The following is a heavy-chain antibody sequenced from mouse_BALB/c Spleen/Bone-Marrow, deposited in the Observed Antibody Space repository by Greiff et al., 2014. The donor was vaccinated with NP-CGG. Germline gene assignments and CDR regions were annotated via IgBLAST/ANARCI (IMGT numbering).Heavy chain of an antibody. CDR2: IRLKSNNYAT. CDR1: GFTFSNYW. CDR3: TRVLRNFDY. D-gene: IGHD1-1*01. J-gene: IGHJ2*01. Sequence: DVKLVESGGGLVQPGGSMKLSCVASGFTFSNYWMTWVRQSPEKGLEWVAEIRLKSNNYATHCAESVKGRFTISRDDSKSSVYLQMNNLRTEDTGIYYCTRVLRNFDYWGQGTTLTVSS. V-gene: IGHV6-6*02.